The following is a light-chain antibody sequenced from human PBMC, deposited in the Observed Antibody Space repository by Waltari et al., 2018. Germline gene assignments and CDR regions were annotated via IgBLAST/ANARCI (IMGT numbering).Light chain of an antibody. J-gene: IGKJ3*01. CDR1: QDISDS. V-gene: IGKV1-27*01. CDR2: VAS. CDR3: QKYNSVPLT. Sequence: DIQMTQSPASLSASVGDRVTITCRASQDISDSLAWYQQKPGRVPKLLIYVASTLQAGVPSRFSGSGSGTDFTLTISSLQPEDVATYYCQKYNSVPLTFGPGTKVDIK.